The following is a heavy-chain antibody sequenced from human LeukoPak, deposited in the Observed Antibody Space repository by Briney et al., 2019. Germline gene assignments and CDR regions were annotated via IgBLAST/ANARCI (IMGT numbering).Heavy chain of an antibody. CDR1: GYTFTGYY. D-gene: IGHD7-27*01. Sequence: ASVKVSCKASGYTFTGYYIHWVRQAPGQGLEWMGWISAYNGDTNYAQNLQGRVTMTTDTSTSTAYMELRSLRSDDTAVYYCARSGDGNWFDPWGQGTLVTVSS. CDR2: ISAYNGDT. V-gene: IGHV1-18*04. J-gene: IGHJ5*02. CDR3: ARSGDGNWFDP.